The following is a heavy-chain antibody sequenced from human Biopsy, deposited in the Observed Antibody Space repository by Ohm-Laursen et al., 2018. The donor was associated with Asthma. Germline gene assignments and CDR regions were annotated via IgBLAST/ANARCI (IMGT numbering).Heavy chain of an antibody. J-gene: IGHJ4*02. CDR1: GGSVSTGSYY. Sequence: SDTLSLTWTVSGGSVSTGSYYWGWIRQPPGKGLEWMGSISYTGSAYHNPSFKSRVTISVDTSKNHFSLKLSSVTAADTAVYYCARHWDWGSFFDYWGQGTPVTVSS. CDR3: ARHWDWGSFFDY. V-gene: IGHV4-39*01. D-gene: IGHD7-27*01. CDR2: ISYTGSA.